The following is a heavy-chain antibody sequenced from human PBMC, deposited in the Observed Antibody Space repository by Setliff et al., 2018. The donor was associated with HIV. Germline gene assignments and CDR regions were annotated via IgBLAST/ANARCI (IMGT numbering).Heavy chain of an antibody. CDR2: INPNSGGT. CDR3: ARDRGVPAAHYYYYYYMDV. V-gene: IGHV1-2*06. Sequence: GASVKVSCKASGYTFTAYYMHWVRQAPGQGLEWMGRINPNSGGTNYAQKFQGRVTMTRDTSISTVYMELSRLRSDDTAVYYCARDRGVPAAHYYYYYYMDVWGKGTTVTVSS. CDR1: GYTFTAYY. J-gene: IGHJ6*03. D-gene: IGHD2-2*01.